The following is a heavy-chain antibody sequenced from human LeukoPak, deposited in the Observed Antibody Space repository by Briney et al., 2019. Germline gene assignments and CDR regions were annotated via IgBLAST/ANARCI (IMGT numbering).Heavy chain of an antibody. CDR2: LYDAANT. J-gene: IGHJ4*02. V-gene: IGHV4-39*07. Sequence: SETLSLTCTVSGGSITSSNYYWAWIRQPPGQGLEWIGSLYDAANTYYNPSLKSRVAISVDTAKKQVSLRLTSLTAADTAVYYCARDVTVRGSPYRRYFDFWGQGSLVAVSS. CDR1: GGSITSSNYY. CDR3: ARDVTVRGSPYRRYFDF. D-gene: IGHD3-10*01.